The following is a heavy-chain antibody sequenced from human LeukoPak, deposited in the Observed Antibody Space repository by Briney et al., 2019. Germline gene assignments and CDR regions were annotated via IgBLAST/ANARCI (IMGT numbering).Heavy chain of an antibody. J-gene: IGHJ4*02. Sequence: SETLSLTCTVSGGSISSSDYYWGWIRQPPGKGLEWIGSIFYRGGTYYNPSLKSRVTISVDTSRRQFSLNLSSVTAADTAVYYCARQSSMTTVVFDYWGQGTLVTVSS. CDR3: ARQSSMTTVVFDY. CDR2: IFYRGGT. D-gene: IGHD4-23*01. CDR1: GGSISSSDYY. V-gene: IGHV4-39*01.